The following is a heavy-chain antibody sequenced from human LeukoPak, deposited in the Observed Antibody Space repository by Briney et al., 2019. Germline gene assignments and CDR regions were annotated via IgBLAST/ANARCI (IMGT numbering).Heavy chain of an antibody. CDR1: GFPFSSYA. Sequence: GGSLRLSCAASGFPFSSYAMNWVRQARGKGLEWVSAVSGSGNSAYYTDSVKGRFTISRDNSKNTLSLQMNGLRAEDTAIYYCAKGRDYGDGFWETGFDYWGQGTLVTVSS. V-gene: IGHV3-23*01. J-gene: IGHJ4*02. D-gene: IGHD4-17*01. CDR2: VSGSGNSA. CDR3: AKGRDYGDGFWETGFDY.